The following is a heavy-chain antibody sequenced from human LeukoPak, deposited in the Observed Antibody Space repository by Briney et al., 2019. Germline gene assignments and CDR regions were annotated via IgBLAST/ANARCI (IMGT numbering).Heavy chain of an antibody. J-gene: IGHJ6*02. CDR3: ARRLWFGEGRGMDV. V-gene: IGHV4-30-2*01. CDR2: IYHSGST. D-gene: IGHD3-10*01. CDR1: GGSISSGGYS. Sequence: SETLSLTCAVSGGSISSGGYSWSWIRQPPGKGLEWIGYIYHSGSTYYNPSLKSRVTISVDRSKNQFSLKLSSVTAADTAVYYCARRLWFGEGRGMDVWGQGTTVTVSS.